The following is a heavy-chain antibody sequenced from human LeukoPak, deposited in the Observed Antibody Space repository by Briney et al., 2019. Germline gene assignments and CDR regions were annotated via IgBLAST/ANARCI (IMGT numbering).Heavy chain of an antibody. J-gene: IGHJ4*02. CDR2: IYPGDSDI. CDR1: GYRFSTYW. Sequence: GESLKISCKGSGYRFSTYWIAWVRQMPGKGLEWMGIIYPGDSDIRYSPSFQGQFTISADKSISTAYLQWSSLKASDTAIYYCAGAAAGTAIDSWGQGTLVIVSS. D-gene: IGHD6-13*01. CDR3: AGAAAGTAIDS. V-gene: IGHV5-51*01.